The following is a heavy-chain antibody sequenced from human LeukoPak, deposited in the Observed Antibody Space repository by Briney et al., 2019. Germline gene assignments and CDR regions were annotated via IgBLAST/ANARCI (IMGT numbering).Heavy chain of an antibody. J-gene: IGHJ4*02. CDR2: IGASGGST. Sequence: GGSLRLSCATSGFTFSSYAMSWVRQAPGKGLEWVSGIGASGGSTYYADSVKGRFTISRDNSKDTLYLQMNSLRGEDTAVFYCARELQYYFDYWGQGTLVTVSS. CDR3: ARELQYYFDY. D-gene: IGHD2-15*01. CDR1: GFTFSSYA. V-gene: IGHV3-23*01.